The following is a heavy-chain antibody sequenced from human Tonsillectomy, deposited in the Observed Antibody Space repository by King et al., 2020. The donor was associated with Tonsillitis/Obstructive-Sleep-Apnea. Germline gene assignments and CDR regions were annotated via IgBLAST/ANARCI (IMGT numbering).Heavy chain of an antibody. Sequence: QLQESGPGLVKPSETLSLTCTVSGGSITGYYWSWIRQPPGKGLEWIGYIYYSGITNFNPSLKSRVTMSVDTSKNQFSLKLSSVTAADTALYYCARYSNYEDVYMDVWGKGTTVTVSS. CDR1: GGSITGYY. J-gene: IGHJ6*03. CDR2: IYYSGIT. V-gene: IGHV4-59*01. CDR3: ARYSNYEDVYMDV. D-gene: IGHD4-11*01.